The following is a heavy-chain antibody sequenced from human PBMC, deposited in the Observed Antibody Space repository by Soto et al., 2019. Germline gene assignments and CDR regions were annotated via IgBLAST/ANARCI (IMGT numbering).Heavy chain of an antibody. CDR3: AKAPLYSSTHYYHYGMDV. Sequence: GSLRLSCAASGFTFSSYAMSWVRQAPGKGLEWVSAISGSGGSTYYADSVKGRFTISRDNSKNTLYLQMNSLRAEDTAVYYCAKAPLYSSTHYYHYGMDVWGQGTTVTVSS. CDR2: ISGSGGST. D-gene: IGHD6-13*01. J-gene: IGHJ6*02. V-gene: IGHV3-23*01. CDR1: GFTFSSYA.